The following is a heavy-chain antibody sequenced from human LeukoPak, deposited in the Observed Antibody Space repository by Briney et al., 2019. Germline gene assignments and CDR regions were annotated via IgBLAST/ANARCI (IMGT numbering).Heavy chain of an antibody. CDR2: ISYDGGNK. Sequence: PGGSLRLSCAASGFTFSSYAMHWVRQAPGKGLEWVAVISYDGGNKYYADSVKGRFTISRDSSKNTLYLQMNSLRAGDTAVCSCARGGGSCSSTSCYFRWFDPWGQGTLVTVSS. J-gene: IGHJ5*02. CDR1: GFTFSSYA. V-gene: IGHV3-30-3*01. CDR3: ARGGGSCSSTSCYFRWFDP. D-gene: IGHD2-2*01.